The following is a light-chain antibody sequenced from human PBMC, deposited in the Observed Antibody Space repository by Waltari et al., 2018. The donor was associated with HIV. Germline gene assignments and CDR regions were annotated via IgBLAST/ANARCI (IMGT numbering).Light chain of an antibody. CDR3: VGWDSSLSAYV. Sequence: QSFLTQQPSASGTPGQTVTISCSGSSSNIENDNVYWYQQRPGMTPKLLIYKNFLRPSGVPDRFAASKSGTSASLTISGLRSADEADYYCVGWDSSLSAYVFGAGTKVAVL. CDR2: KNF. J-gene: IGLJ1*01. CDR1: SSNIENDN. V-gene: IGLV1-47*01.